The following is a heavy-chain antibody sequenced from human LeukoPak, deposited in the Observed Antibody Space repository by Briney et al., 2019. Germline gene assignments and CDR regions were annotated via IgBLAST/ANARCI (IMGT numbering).Heavy chain of an antibody. CDR2: IIPIFGTA. V-gene: IGHV1-69*13. Sequence: ASVKVSCKASGGTFSSYAISWVRQAPGQGLEWMGGIIPIFGTANYAQKFQGRATITADESTSTAYMELSSLRSEDTAVYYCARGATMVRGVRYFDYWGQGTLVTVSS. CDR1: GGTFSSYA. J-gene: IGHJ4*02. D-gene: IGHD3-10*01. CDR3: ARGATMVRGVRYFDY.